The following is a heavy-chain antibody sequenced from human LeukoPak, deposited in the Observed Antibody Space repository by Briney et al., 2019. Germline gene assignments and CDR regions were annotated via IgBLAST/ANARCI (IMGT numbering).Heavy chain of an antibody. J-gene: IGHJ6*03. CDR2: VYLRDSDT. CDR1: GVTSTNYW. CDR3: ARRGMTTGTTFYYMDV. D-gene: IGHD1-1*01. Sequence: GESLKISCKVSGVTSTNYWIAWVRQMPGRGLEWMGIVYLRDSDTRYSPSFQGLVTLSADKSINTAYLHWSSLQASDTAMYYCARRGMTTGTTFYYMDVWGKGTTDTVSS. V-gene: IGHV5-51*01.